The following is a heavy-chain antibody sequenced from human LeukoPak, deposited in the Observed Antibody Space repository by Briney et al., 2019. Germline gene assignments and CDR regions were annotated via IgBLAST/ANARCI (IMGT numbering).Heavy chain of an antibody. CDR3: AKGVFLPWFGETSHYFHY. V-gene: IGHV3-30*18. CDR1: GFTFSSYG. J-gene: IGHJ4*02. CDR2: ISYDGSNK. Sequence: GGSLRLSCAASGFTFSSYGMHWVRQAPGKGLEWVAVISYDGSNKYYADSVKGRFTISRDNSNNTLYLQMGSLRADDTAVYYCAKGVFLPWFGETSHYFHYWGQGTLVTVSS. D-gene: IGHD3-10*01.